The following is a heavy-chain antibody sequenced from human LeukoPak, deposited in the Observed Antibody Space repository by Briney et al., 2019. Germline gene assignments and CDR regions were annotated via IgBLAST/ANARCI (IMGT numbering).Heavy chain of an antibody. CDR3: AALDHGHDY. J-gene: IGHJ4*02. CDR2: IRSSDDST. Sequence: GGSLRLSCAASGFTFSIYAMSWVRQAPGKGLEWVSTIRSSDDSTFYADSVKGRFTISRDNAKNTLYLQMNSLRAEDTAVYYCAALDHGHDYWGQGTLVTVSS. V-gene: IGHV3-23*01. CDR1: GFTFSIYA.